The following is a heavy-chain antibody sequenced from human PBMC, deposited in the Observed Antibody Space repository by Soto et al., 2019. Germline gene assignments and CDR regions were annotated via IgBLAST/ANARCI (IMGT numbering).Heavy chain of an antibody. D-gene: IGHD2-2*01. V-gene: IGHV1-69*01. CDR3: ASDRAIVVPAAMSVEYYGMDV. CDR2: IIPIFGTA. J-gene: IGHJ6*04. Sequence: QVQLVQSGAEVTTPGSSVKVSCKASGGTFSSYAISWLRRAPVQGLEWMGGIIPIFGTADSAQQFQGRSTIAAQESTSTAYMKLSSLRSEDTAVHCGASDRAIVVPAAMSVEYYGMDVWGEGTTVTVSS. CDR1: GGTFSSYA.